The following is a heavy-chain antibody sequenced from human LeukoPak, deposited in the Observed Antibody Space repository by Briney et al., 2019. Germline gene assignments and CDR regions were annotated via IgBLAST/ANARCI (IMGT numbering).Heavy chain of an antibody. V-gene: IGHV3-21*01. J-gene: IGHJ6*03. CDR3: ARSSGWYHRGPDYYYYYMDV. CDR1: GFTFSSYS. Sequence: GGSLRLSCAASGFTFSSYSMNWVRQAPGKGLEWVSSISSSSSYIYYADSVKGRFTISRDNAKNSLYLQMHSLRAEDTAIYYCARSSGWYHRGPDYYYYYMDVWGKGTTVTVS. CDR2: ISSSSSYI. D-gene: IGHD6-19*01.